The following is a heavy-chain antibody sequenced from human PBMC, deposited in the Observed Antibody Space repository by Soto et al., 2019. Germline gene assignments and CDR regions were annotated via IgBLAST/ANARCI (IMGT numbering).Heavy chain of an antibody. D-gene: IGHD6-6*01. CDR3: GRRYSSSSSHVDY. CDR2: INPDSGGT. J-gene: IGHJ4*02. CDR1: GYSFIGYF. V-gene: IGHV1-2*02. Sequence: AASVKVSCKASGYSFIGYFIHWVRQAPGQGLEWMGWINPDSGGTNYAQKFRGRVTMTRDKSISTAYMELSSLRSDDTAVYYCGRRYSSSSSHVDYWGQGTLVTV.